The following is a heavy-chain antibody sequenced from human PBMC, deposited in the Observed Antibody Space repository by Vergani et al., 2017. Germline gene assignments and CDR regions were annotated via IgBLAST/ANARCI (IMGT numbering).Heavy chain of an antibody. CDR2: IIPIFGTA. D-gene: IGHD2-2*01. J-gene: IGHJ3*02. CDR1: GGTFSSYA. Sequence: QVLLVQSGAEVKKPGSSVKVSCKASGGTFSSYAISWVRQAPGQGLEWMGGIIPIFGTANYAQKFQGRVTITADESTSTAYMELGSLRSEDTAVYYCARVRGIVVVPAAKDAFDIWGQGTMVTVSS. CDR3: ARVRGIVVVPAAKDAFDI. V-gene: IGHV1-69*01.